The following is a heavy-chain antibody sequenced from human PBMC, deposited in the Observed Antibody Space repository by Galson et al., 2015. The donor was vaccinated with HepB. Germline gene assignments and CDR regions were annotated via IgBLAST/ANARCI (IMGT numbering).Heavy chain of an antibody. V-gene: IGHV3-30*02. CDR2: IRYDGSNK. D-gene: IGHD3-10*01. Sequence: SLRLSCAASGFTFSSYGMHWVRQAPGKGLEWVAFIRYDGSNKYYADSVKGRFTISRDNSKNTLYLQMNSLRAEDTAVYYCAKGTSMVRGVITDGWFDPWGQGTLVTVSS. J-gene: IGHJ5*02. CDR1: GFTFSSYG. CDR3: AKGTSMVRGVITDGWFDP.